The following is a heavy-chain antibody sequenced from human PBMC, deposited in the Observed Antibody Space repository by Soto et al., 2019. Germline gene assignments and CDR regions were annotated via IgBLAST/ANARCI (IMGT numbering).Heavy chain of an antibody. D-gene: IGHD3-16*01. CDR1: GYTFTSYA. Sequence: GASVKVSCKASGYTFTSYAIHWVRQAPGQRLEWMGWINAGNGKTKYSQNFQGRVTITRDTSASIVYMEVNSLRSNDTAIYYCAMVDVYVTPSPQDVWGQGTTVTVSS. J-gene: IGHJ6*02. CDR3: AMVDVYVTPSPQDV. CDR2: INAGNGKT. V-gene: IGHV1-3*01.